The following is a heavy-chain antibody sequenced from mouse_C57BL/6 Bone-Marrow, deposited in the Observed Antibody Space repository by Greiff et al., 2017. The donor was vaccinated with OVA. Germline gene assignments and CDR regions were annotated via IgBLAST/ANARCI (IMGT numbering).Heavy chain of an antibody. J-gene: IGHJ1*03. CDR2: IYPRSGNT. Sequence: VQLQQSGAELARPGASVKLSCTASGYTFTSYGISWVKQRPGQGLEWVGEIYPRSGNTYYPEKFKGKATLTADKSSSTAYMELRSLTSEDSAVYFGARWGYDDDDSWYFDVWGTGTTVTVSS. CDR1: GYTFTSYG. V-gene: IGHV1-81*01. D-gene: IGHD2-2*01. CDR3: ARWGYDDDDSWYFDV.